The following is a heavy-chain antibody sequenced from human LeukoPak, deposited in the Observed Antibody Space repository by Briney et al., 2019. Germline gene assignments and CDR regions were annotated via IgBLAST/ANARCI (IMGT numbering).Heavy chain of an antibody. CDR3: ARVGYCSSTSCPRAFDI. Sequence: GGSLRLSCAASGFTFSSYSMNWVPQAPGKGLEWVSYISSRSGTISYADSVKGRFTISRDNAKNSLYLQMNSLRAEDTAVYYCARVGYCSSTSCPRAFDIWGQGTVVTVSS. CDR1: GFTFSSYS. CDR2: ISSRSGTI. D-gene: IGHD2-2*01. V-gene: IGHV3-48*04. J-gene: IGHJ3*02.